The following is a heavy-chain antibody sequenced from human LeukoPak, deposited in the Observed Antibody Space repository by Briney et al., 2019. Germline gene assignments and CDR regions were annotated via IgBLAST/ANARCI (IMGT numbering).Heavy chain of an antibody. CDR2: ILHSGST. CDR1: GYSINSGYY. CDR3: ARVGYYPDYYMDV. J-gene: IGHJ6*03. Sequence: SETLSLTCTVSGYSINSGYYWGWIRQPPGKGLEWIGTILHSGSTYSKPSLKSRVTISVDTSKNQFSLKLSSVTAADTAVYYCARVGYYPDYYMDVWGKGTTVTVSS. V-gene: IGHV4-38-2*02. D-gene: IGHD2-21*01.